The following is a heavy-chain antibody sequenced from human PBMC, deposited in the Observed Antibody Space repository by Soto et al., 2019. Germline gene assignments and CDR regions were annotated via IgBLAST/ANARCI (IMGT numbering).Heavy chain of an antibody. J-gene: IGHJ4*02. Sequence: GGSLRLSCAASGFTFTRYSMNWVRQAPGKGLEWVSSISSTTNYIYYGDSMKGRFTISRDNAKNSLYLEMNSLRAEDTAVYYCARESEDLTSNFDYWGQGTLVTVYS. CDR2: ISSTTNYI. CDR1: GFTFTRYS. CDR3: ARESEDLTSNFDY. V-gene: IGHV3-21*06.